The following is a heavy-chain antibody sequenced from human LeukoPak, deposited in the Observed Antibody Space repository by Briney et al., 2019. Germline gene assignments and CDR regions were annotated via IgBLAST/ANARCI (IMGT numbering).Heavy chain of an antibody. CDR1: GFTVCSSY. J-gene: IGHJ4*02. Sequence: GGSLRLSXAASGFTVCSSYMSWVRQTPGKGLEWVSSISSSSSYIYYADSVKGRFTISRDNAKNSLYLQMNSLGAEDTAVYYCASQYSGSYVDPDYWGQGTLVTVSS. CDR2: ISSSSSYI. V-gene: IGHV3-21*01. CDR3: ASQYSGSYVDPDY. D-gene: IGHD1-26*01.